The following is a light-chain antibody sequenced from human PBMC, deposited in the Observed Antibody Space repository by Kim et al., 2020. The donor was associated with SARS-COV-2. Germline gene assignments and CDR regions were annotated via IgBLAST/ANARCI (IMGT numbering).Light chain of an antibody. CDR1: QGIRND. CDR2: AAS. J-gene: IGKJ1*01. Sequence: AIQLTQSPSSLSASVGDRVTITCRASQGIRNDLGWYQQKPGKAPKLLIYAASSLQSGVPSRFSGSGSGTDFTLTISSLQPEDFATYYCRQDYNYPRTFGQGTKVDIK. V-gene: IGKV1-6*01. CDR3: RQDYNYPRT.